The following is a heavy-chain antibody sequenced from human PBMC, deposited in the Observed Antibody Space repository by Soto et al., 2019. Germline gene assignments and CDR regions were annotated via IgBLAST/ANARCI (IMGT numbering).Heavy chain of an antibody. CDR1: GGSISSGDYY. V-gene: IGHV4-30-4*01. Sequence: SETLSLTCTVSGGSISSGDYYWSWIRQPPGKGLEWIGYIYYSGSTYYNPSLKSRVTISVDTSKIQFSLKLSSVTAADTAVYYCARAYYYDSSGYYPPYFDYWGQGTLVTVSS. J-gene: IGHJ4*02. D-gene: IGHD3-22*01. CDR3: ARAYYYDSSGYYPPYFDY. CDR2: IYYSGST.